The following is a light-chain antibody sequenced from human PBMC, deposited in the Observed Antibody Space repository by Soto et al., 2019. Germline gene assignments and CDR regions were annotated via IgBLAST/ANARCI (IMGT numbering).Light chain of an antibody. CDR2: DVS. V-gene: IGLV2-14*01. J-gene: IGLJ3*02. CDR3: QAYDYSLTAFV. Sequence: QSVLTQPASVSGSPGQSITISCTGTSSDVGGYKYVSWYQQYPGKAPKLMMYDVSNRPSGVSNRFSGSKSGNTASLTISGLQAEDEADYYCQAYDYSLTAFVFGGGTQLTVL. CDR1: SSDVGGYKY.